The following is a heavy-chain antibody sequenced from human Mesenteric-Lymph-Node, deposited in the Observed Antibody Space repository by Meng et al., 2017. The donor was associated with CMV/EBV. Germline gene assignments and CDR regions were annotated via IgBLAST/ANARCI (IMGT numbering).Heavy chain of an antibody. Sequence: ASVKVSCKASGYTFTTFGISWVRQAPGQGLEWMGWINPNSGGTNYAQKFQGRVTMTRDTSISTAYMELSRLRSDDTAVYYCARDLVGPCDYWGQGTLVTVSS. CDR2: INPNSGGT. D-gene: IGHD2-8*02. CDR3: ARDLVGPCDY. CDR1: GYTFTTFG. J-gene: IGHJ4*02. V-gene: IGHV1-2*02.